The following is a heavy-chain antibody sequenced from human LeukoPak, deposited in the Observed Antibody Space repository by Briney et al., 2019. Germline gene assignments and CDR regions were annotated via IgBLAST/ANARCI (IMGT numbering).Heavy chain of an antibody. J-gene: IGHJ3*02. V-gene: IGHV4-4*07. CDR2: IHITGNT. Sequence: SDTLSLTCTVSDDSISSYYWSWIRQPAGKGLEWIGRIHITGNTNFNPSLKSRVTMSVDTSKNQFSLKLSSVTAADTAVYYCARVDTGAFDIWGQGTMVTVSS. CDR3: ARVDTGAFDI. CDR1: DDSISSYY.